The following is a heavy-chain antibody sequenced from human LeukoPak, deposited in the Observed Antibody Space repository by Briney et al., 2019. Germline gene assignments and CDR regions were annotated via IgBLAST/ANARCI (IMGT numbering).Heavy chain of an antibody. D-gene: IGHD3-16*01. V-gene: IGHV3-53*01. CDR3: AGSDYVRGGAFDI. CDR1: GFIVSSNY. Sequence: GVSLRLSCAASGFIVSSNYMRWVRQAPGKGLEWVSVLYGGGGRNHAGPVKGRFTISKDNSKNTLYLQMNSLRVEDTAVYYWAGSDYVRGGAFDIWGQGTMVTVSS. CDR2: LYGGGGR. J-gene: IGHJ3*02.